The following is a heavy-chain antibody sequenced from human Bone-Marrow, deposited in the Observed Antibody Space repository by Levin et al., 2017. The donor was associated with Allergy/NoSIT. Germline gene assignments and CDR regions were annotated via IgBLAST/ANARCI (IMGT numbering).Heavy chain of an antibody. CDR1: GYTFTSYD. J-gene: IGHJ6*02. Sequence: ASVKVSCKASGYTFTSYDINWVRQATGQGLEWMGWMNPNSGNTGYAQKFQGRVTMTRNTSISTAYMELSSLRSEDTAVYYCARGVVVPAAMFGYYYYYGMDVWGQGTTVTVSS. D-gene: IGHD2-2*01. CDR3: ARGVVVPAAMFGYYYYYGMDV. V-gene: IGHV1-8*01. CDR2: MNPNSGNT.